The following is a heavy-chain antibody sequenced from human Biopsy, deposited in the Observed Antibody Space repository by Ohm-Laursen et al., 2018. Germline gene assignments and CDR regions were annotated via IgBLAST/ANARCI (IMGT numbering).Heavy chain of an antibody. CDR2: FNSDGSST. CDR1: GFTFSSYY. V-gene: IGHV3-74*01. D-gene: IGHD1-7*01. Sequence: SLRLSCSASGFTFSSYYMHWVRQAPGKGLVWVSRFNSDGSSTSYADPVKGRFTISRDNANNTLYLQMNSLRAEDTAVYYCARGGGGNSRDWYFDLWGRGTLVTVSS. CDR3: ARGGGGNSRDWYFDL. J-gene: IGHJ2*01.